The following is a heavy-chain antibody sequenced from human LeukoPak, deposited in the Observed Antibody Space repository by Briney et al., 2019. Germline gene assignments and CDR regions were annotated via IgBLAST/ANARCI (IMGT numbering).Heavy chain of an antibody. Sequence: GGSLRLSCAASGFTFDAYEINWVRQAPGKGLEWVSYISGSGRTIYYADSVKGRFTISWDNAKNSVYLQMNRLRAEDTAVYYCARGVYGRYDSWGQGTLVTVSS. V-gene: IGHV3-48*03. CDR2: ISGSGRTI. J-gene: IGHJ5*01. CDR3: ARGVYGRYDS. CDR1: GFTFDAYE. D-gene: IGHD2/OR15-2a*01.